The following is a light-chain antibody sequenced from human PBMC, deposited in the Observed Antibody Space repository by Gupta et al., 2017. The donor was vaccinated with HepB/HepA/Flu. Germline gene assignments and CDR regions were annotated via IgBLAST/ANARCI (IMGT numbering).Light chain of an antibody. J-gene: IGLJ2*01. CDR3: QSYDSSLSGVL. CDR1: SSNIGAGLD. CDR2: ANT. Sequence: QSVLTQPPSVSGAPGQRVTISCTGSSSNIGAGLDVHWYQKLPGTAPKRLIYANTNRPSGVTDRLSGSKSGNSASLAITGLKAEDEADYDCQSYDSSLSGVLFGGGTKVTVL. V-gene: IGLV1-40*01.